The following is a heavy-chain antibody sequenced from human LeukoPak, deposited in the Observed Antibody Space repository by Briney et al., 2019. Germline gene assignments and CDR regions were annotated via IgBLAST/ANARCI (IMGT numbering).Heavy chain of an antibody. D-gene: IGHD3-22*01. Sequence: ASVKVSCKAPGYTFTSYAMHWVRQAPGQRLEWMGWINAGNGNTKYSQKFQGRVTITGDTSASTAYMELSSLRSEDTAVYYCARDLFPTRNYYDLFDPWGQGTLVTVSS. CDR3: ARDLFPTRNYYDLFDP. CDR2: INAGNGNT. J-gene: IGHJ5*02. V-gene: IGHV1-3*01. CDR1: GYTFTSYA.